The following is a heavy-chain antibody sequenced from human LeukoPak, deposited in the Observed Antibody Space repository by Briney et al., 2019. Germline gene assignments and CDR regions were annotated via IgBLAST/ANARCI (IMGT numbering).Heavy chain of an antibody. Sequence: PSQTLSLTCTVSGGSISSGDYYWSWIRQPPGKGLEWIGYIYYSGSTYYNPSLKSRVTISVDTSKNQFSLKLSSVTAADTAVYYCARQYSSSWAFDYWGQGTLVTVSS. CDR2: IYYSGST. J-gene: IGHJ4*02. V-gene: IGHV4-30-4*01. D-gene: IGHD6-13*01. CDR3: ARQYSSSWAFDY. CDR1: GGSISSGDYY.